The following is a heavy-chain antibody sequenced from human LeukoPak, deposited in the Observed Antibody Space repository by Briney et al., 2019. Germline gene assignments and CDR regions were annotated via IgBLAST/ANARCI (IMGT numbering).Heavy chain of an antibody. J-gene: IGHJ3*02. CDR1: GFTFSSYG. D-gene: IGHD3-22*01. CDR3: ATARYYYDSSGSLDAFDI. V-gene: IGHV3-23*01. Sequence: PGGSLRLSCAASGFTFSSYGMSWVRQAPGKGLEWVSAISGSGGSTYYADSVKGRFTISRDNSKNTLYLQMNSLRAEDTAVYYCATARYYYDSSGSLDAFDIWGQGTMVTVSS. CDR2: ISGSGGST.